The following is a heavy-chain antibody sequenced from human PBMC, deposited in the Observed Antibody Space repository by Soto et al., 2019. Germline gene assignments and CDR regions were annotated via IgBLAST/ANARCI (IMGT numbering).Heavy chain of an antibody. V-gene: IGHV1-69*01. Sequence: QVQLVQSGAEVKKPGSSVKVSCKASGGTFSSYAISWVRQAPGQGLEWMGGIIPIFGTANYAQKFQGRVTITADESTSKAYIELSSLRSEDTGVYYCARDDSGSYWAQPTTAGFFDYWGQGTLVTVSS. CDR2: IIPIFGTA. CDR3: ARDDSGSYWAQPTTAGFFDY. D-gene: IGHD1-26*01. CDR1: GGTFSSYA. J-gene: IGHJ4*01.